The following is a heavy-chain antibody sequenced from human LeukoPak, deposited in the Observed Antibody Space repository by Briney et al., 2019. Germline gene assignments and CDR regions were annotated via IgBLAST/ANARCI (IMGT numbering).Heavy chain of an antibody. CDR2: IIPIFGTA. CDR3: ARESTPMIVFVY. Sequence: ASVKVSCKASRGTFSSYAISWVRQAPGQGLEWVGRIIPIFGTANYAQKFQGRVTITTDESTSTAYMELSSLRSEDTAVYYCARESTPMIVFVYWGQGTLVTVSS. D-gene: IGHD3-22*01. J-gene: IGHJ4*02. CDR1: RGTFSSYA. V-gene: IGHV1-69*05.